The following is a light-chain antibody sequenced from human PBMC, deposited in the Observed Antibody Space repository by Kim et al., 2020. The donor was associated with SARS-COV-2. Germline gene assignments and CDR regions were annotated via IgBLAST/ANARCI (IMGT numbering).Light chain of an antibody. CDR2: KAS. J-gene: IGKJ2*01. CDR1: QSISSW. V-gene: IGKV1-5*03. Sequence: SASVGDRVTITCRASQSISSWLAWYQQKPGKAPKLLIYKASSLESGVPSTFSGSGSGTEFTLTISSLQPDVFATYYCQQYNSYSGTFGQGTKLEI. CDR3: QQYNSYSGT.